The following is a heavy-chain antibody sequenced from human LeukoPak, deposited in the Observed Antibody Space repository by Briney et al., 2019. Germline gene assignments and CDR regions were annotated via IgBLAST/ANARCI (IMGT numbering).Heavy chain of an antibody. Sequence: GGSLRLSCAASGFTFRNSWMTWVRQAPGKGLEWVANIRPDGGQEQYADSLEGRITISRDNVRNSLFLQLNSLGTEDTAVYFCATSSDWAFDHWGQGTLVTVSS. CDR2: IRPDGGQE. CDR3: ATSSDWAFDH. V-gene: IGHV3-7*01. J-gene: IGHJ4*02. D-gene: IGHD6-19*01. CDR1: GFTFRNSW.